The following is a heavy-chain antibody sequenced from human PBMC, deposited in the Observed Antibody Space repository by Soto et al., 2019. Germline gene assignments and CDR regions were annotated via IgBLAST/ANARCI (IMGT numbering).Heavy chain of an antibody. D-gene: IGHD3-22*01. V-gene: IGHV3-48*02. Sequence: GGSLRLSCAASGFSLSSYSVNWVRQAPGKGLEWVSYISSSSSVMSFADSVKGRFTISRDTDKNSLYLQMNSLRDEDTAVYYCARGSPRYYDSSGYSLWYFDLWGRGTLVTVSS. J-gene: IGHJ2*01. CDR1: GFSLSSYS. CDR2: ISSSSSVM. CDR3: ARGSPRYYDSSGYSLWYFDL.